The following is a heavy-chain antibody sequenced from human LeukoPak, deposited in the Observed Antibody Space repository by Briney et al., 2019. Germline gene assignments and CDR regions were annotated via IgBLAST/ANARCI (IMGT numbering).Heavy chain of an antibody. D-gene: IGHD1-26*01. J-gene: IGHJ4*02. CDR1: GFTFSSYA. V-gene: IGHV3-23*01. CDR2: IRDSGSST. Sequence: GGALRLSCAASGFTFSSYAMSWVRQAPGKGQEWVSAIRDSGSSTHYADSVKGRFTTSRDNSKNTLFLQMNSLRAEDTAIYYCAKYGPQDSGSSHFDYWGQGALVTVSS. CDR3: AKYGPQDSGSSHFDY.